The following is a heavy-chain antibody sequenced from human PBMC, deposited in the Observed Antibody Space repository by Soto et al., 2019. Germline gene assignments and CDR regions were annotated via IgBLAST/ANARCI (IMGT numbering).Heavy chain of an antibody. CDR3: ARGIVGNIAARRTHYYYMDV. CDR2: MNPNSGNT. CDR1: GYTFTSYD. Sequence: ASVKVSCKASGYTFTSYDINWVRQATGQGLEWMGWMNPNSGNTGYAQKFQGRVTMTRNTSISTAYMELSSLRSEDTAVYYCARGIVGNIAARRTHYYYMDVWGQGTTVTVSS. V-gene: IGHV1-8*01. J-gene: IGHJ6*03. D-gene: IGHD6-6*01.